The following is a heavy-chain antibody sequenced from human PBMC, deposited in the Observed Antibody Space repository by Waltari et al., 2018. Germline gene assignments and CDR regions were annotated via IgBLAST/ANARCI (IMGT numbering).Heavy chain of an antibody. CDR1: GYTLTEFS. CDR2: FDPEDGET. Sequence: QVQLVQSGAEVKKPGASVKVSCKVSGYTLTEFSMYWVRQAPGKGLEWMGGFDPEDGETIYAQKFQGRVTMTEDTSTDTAYMELSSLRSEDTAVYYCATTNDAYDSSGYGLGYWGQGTLVTVSS. CDR3: ATTNDAYDSSGYGLGY. V-gene: IGHV1-24*01. D-gene: IGHD3-22*01. J-gene: IGHJ4*02.